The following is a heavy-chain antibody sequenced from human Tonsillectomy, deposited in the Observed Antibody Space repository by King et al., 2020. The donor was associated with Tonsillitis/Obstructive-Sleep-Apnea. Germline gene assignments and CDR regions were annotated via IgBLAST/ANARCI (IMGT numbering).Heavy chain of an antibody. CDR2: ICHSGST. Sequence: QLQESGSGLVKPSQTLSLTCAVSGGSISSGGYSWGWIRQPPGKGLEWIGYICHSGSTYYNPSLKRRVTISVDRSKNQFSLKLSSVTAADTAVYYCAREATTKYYFDYWGQGTLVTVSS. J-gene: IGHJ4*02. CDR1: GGSISSGGYS. D-gene: IGHD5-24*01. V-gene: IGHV4-30-2*01. CDR3: AREATTKYYFDY.